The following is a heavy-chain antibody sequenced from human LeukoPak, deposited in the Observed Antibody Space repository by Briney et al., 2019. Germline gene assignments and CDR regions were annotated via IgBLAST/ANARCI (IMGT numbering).Heavy chain of an antibody. Sequence: SETLSRTCAVYGGSFSGYYWSWIRQPPGKGLEWIGEINHSGSTNYNPSLKSRVTISVVTSKNQFSLKLSSVTAADTAVYYCARKGPKVTIFGVVNRKTYMDVWGKGTTVTVSS. V-gene: IGHV4-34*01. J-gene: IGHJ6*03. D-gene: IGHD3-3*01. CDR1: GGSFSGYY. CDR2: INHSGST. CDR3: ARKGPKVTIFGVVNRKTYMDV.